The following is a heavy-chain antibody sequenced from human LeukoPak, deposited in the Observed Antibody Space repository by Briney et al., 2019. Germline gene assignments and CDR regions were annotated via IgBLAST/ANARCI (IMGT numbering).Heavy chain of an antibody. V-gene: IGHV3-30*18. D-gene: IGHD2-2*01. CDR1: GFTFSDYY. CDR3: AKGFGVVVVPAASDY. J-gene: IGHJ4*02. CDR2: ISYDGSNK. Sequence: PGGSLRLSCAASGFTFSDYYMSWIRQAPGKGLEWVAVISYDGSNKYYADSVKGRFTISRDNSKNTLYLQMNSLRAEDTAVYYCAKGFGVVVVPAASDYWGQGTLVTVSS.